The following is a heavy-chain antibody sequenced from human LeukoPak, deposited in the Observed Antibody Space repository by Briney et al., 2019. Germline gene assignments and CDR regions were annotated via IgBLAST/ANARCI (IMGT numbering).Heavy chain of an antibody. CDR3: ARDLVSARSDAFDI. V-gene: IGHV3-30*02. D-gene: IGHD1-26*01. CDR2: IRYDGSNK. Sequence: LSGGSLRLSCAASGFTFSSYGMHWVRQAPGKGLEWVAFIRYDGSNKYYADSVKGRFTISRDNSKNTLYLQMNSLRAEDTAVYYCARDLVSARSDAFDIWGQGTMVTVSS. CDR1: GFTFSSYG. J-gene: IGHJ3*02.